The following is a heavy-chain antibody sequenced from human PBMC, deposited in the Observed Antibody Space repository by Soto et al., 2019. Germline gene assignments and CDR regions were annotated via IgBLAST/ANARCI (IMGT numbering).Heavy chain of an antibody. Sequence: SETLSLTCTVSGGSISGDGYYWSWIRQHPGKGLEWIGYIYYSGSTHYNPSLKSRVNISVDTSKNQFSLKLSSVTAADTAVYYCARARITSFGVLNQGPNSFDPWGQGTLVTVSS. D-gene: IGHD3-3*01. CDR3: ARARITSFGVLNQGPNSFDP. J-gene: IGHJ5*02. CDR1: GGSISGDGYY. CDR2: IYYSGST. V-gene: IGHV4-31*03.